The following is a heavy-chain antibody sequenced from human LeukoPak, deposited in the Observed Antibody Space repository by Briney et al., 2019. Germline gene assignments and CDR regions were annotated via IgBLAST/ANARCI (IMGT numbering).Heavy chain of an antibody. CDR1: GGSISSYY. CDR2: IYYSGST. J-gene: IGHJ4*02. CDR3: ARYYYDSSGYGSRSFDY. Sequence: KPSETLSLTCTVSGGSISSYYWSWIRQPPGKGLEWIGYIYYSGSTNYNPSLKSRVTISVDTSKNQFSLKLSSVTAADTAVYYCARYYYDSSGYGSRSFDYWGQGTLVTVSS. D-gene: IGHD3-22*01. V-gene: IGHV4-59*01.